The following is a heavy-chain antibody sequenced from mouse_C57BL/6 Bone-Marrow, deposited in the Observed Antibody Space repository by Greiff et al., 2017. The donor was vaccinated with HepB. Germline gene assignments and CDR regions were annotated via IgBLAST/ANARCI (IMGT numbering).Heavy chain of an antibody. D-gene: IGHD1-1*01. J-gene: IGHJ2*01. Sequence: VQLQQSGTVLARPGASVKMSCKTSGYTFTSYWMHWVKQRPGQGLEWIGAIYPGNSDTSYNQKFKGKAKLTAVTSASTAYMELSSLTNEDSAVYYCTGYYGSRYFDYWGQGTTLTVSS. CDR3: TGYYGSRYFDY. V-gene: IGHV1-5*01. CDR1: GYTFTSYW. CDR2: IYPGNSDT.